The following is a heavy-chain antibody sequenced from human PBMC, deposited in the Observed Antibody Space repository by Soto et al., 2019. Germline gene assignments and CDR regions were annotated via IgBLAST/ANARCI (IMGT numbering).Heavy chain of an antibody. CDR1: GFTFSNYG. J-gene: IGHJ6*02. Sequence: GGSLRLSCAGSGFTFSNYGMHWVRQAPGKGLAWVAVISYDGSIKYYVDSVKGRFTISRDNSKSTLYLQMNSLRAEDTALYYCAKGRSYYYYYGVDVWGQGTTVTVSS. V-gene: IGHV3-30*18. CDR2: ISYDGSIK. CDR3: AKGRSYYYYYGVDV.